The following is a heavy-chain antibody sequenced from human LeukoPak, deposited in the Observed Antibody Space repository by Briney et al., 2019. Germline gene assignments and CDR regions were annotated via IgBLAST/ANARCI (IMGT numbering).Heavy chain of an antibody. CDR1: GGSISSHY. J-gene: IGHJ6*03. CDR2: IYYSGST. Sequence: PSETLSLTCTVSGGSISSHYWSWIRQPPGKGLEWIGYIYYSGSTNYNPSLKSRVTISVDTSKNQFSLKLSSVTAADTAVYYCARLRPDIVVVPPGAYMDVWGKGTTVTVSS. CDR3: ARLRPDIVVVPPGAYMDV. D-gene: IGHD2-2*01. V-gene: IGHV4-59*11.